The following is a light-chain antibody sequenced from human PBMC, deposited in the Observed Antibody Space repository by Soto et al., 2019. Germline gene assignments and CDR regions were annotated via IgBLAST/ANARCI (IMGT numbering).Light chain of an antibody. J-gene: IGLJ1*01. CDR2: DTS. V-gene: IGLV3-21*02. CDR3: QVWASTDEFFV. CDR1: NIGRKI. Sequence: SYELTQPPSVSVAPGQTARITCGGDNIGRKIVHWYKQRPGQAPVAVVFDTSDRPSGIPDRISASRSGDTATLTISRVDAGDEADYYCQVWASTDEFFVFGSGTKVTVL.